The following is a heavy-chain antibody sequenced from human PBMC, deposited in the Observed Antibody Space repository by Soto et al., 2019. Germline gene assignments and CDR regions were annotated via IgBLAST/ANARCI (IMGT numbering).Heavy chain of an antibody. J-gene: IGHJ4*02. D-gene: IGHD2-21*01. Sequence: QHCWSLGLSCAASGLRVRISGMAVSLQATGKGLECVANIKEDRSTKYYVDSVKGRFTISRDNAKKSLDLQMSSLRAEHTAVYYCARDFIDDSYSPVDYLGQGTHVTVTS. V-gene: IGHV3-7*03. CDR1: GLRVRISG. CDR3: ARDFIDDSYSPVDY. CDR2: IKEDRSTK.